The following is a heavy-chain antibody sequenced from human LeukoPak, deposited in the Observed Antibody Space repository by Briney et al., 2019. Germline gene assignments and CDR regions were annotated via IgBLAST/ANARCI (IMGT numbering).Heavy chain of an antibody. CDR2: INPNSGGT. J-gene: IGHJ4*02. CDR3: ARGSGYLAEDYFDY. V-gene: IGHV1-2*02. Sequence: ASVKVSCKASGYTFTGYYMHWVRQAPGQGLEWMGWINPNSGGTNYAQKFQGRVTMTRDTSISTAYMELSRLRSDDTAVYYCARGSGYLAEDYFDYWGQGTLVTVSS. D-gene: IGHD3-22*01. CDR1: GYTFTGYY.